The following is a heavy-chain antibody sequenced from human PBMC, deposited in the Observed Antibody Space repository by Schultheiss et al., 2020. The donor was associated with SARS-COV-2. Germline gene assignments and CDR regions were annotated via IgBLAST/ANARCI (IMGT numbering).Heavy chain of an antibody. Sequence: SETLSLTCTVSGGSISSYYWSWIRQPPGKGLEWIGYIYYSGSTNYNPSLKSRVTISVDTSKNQFSLKLSSVTAADTAVYYCARDPGLALRSYYGMDVWGQGTTVTVSS. D-gene: IGHD3-10*01. CDR1: GGSISSYY. CDR2: IYYSGST. CDR3: ARDPGLALRSYYGMDV. V-gene: IGHV4-59*01. J-gene: IGHJ6*02.